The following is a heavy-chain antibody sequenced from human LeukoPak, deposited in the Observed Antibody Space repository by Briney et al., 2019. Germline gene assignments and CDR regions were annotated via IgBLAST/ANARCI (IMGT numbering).Heavy chain of an antibody. CDR3: ASQAPGGNSFNQDF. Sequence: SETLSLTCTVSGGSISSYYWSWIRQPPGKGLEWIGYIYYSGSTDYNPSLKSRVTISVDTSKNQFSLKLSSVTAADTAVYYCASQAPGGNSFNQDFWGQGTLVTVSS. J-gene: IGHJ4*02. CDR1: GGSISSYY. D-gene: IGHD4-23*01. V-gene: IGHV4-59*08. CDR2: IYYSGST.